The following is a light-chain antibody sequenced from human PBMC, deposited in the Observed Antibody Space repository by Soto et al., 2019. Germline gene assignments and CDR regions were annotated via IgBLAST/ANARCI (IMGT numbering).Light chain of an antibody. CDR3: QQTYATAFT. V-gene: IGKV1-39*01. Sequence: IQMTQSPSSLSASVGGRVTITCRASQSILAYLNWYQVKLGKPPRLLIFSASNLQSGVPPRFNGSGSGTDFALTIGGVEPDDAATYYCQQTYATAFTFGQVTNL. J-gene: IGKJ2*01. CDR2: SAS. CDR1: QSILAY.